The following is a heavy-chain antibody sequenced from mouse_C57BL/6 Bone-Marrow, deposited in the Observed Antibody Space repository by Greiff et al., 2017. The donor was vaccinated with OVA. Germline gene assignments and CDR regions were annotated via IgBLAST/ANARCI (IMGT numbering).Heavy chain of an antibody. CDR1: GFTFSSYA. CDR2: ISDGGSYT. Sequence: EVQLVESGGGLVKPGGSLKLSCAASGFTFSSYAMSWVRQTPEKRLEWVATISDGGSYTYYPDNVKGRFTISRDNAKNNLYLQMSHLKSEDTAMYYSARDSNYGYYAMDYWGQGTSVTVSA. V-gene: IGHV5-4*01. D-gene: IGHD2-5*01. CDR3: ARDSNYGYYAMDY. J-gene: IGHJ4*01.